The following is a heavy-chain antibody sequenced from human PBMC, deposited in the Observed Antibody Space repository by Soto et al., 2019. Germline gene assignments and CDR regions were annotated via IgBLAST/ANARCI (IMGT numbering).Heavy chain of an antibody. V-gene: IGHV4-31*02. CDR2: IYYSGST. D-gene: IGHD3-3*01. J-gene: IGHJ6*03. Sequence: SETLSLTCTISGGSISSGGYYWSWIRQHPGKGLEWIGYIYYSGSTYYNPSLKSRVTISIDTSKNQFSLKLSSVTAADTAFYYCARDRMADDFWSGPSWSLDNYYYMDVWGKGTTVTVSS. CDR3: ARDRMADDFWSGPSWSLDNYYYMDV. CDR1: GGSISSGGYY.